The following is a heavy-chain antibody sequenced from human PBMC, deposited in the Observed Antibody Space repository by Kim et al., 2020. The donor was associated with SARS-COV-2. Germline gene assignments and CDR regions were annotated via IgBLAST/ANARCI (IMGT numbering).Heavy chain of an antibody. CDR1: GFTVSDYA. D-gene: IGHD3-22*01. Sequence: GGSLRLSCTGFGFTVSDYAVAWFRQAPGKGLEWVGFINSKAFGGTAEYVASVTGRFIISRDDSTSIAYLQLSSLKIEGTAVYYCSRGVPNYYDTSGYFDYGGQGTLAT. V-gene: IGHV3-49*03. CDR3: SRGVPNYYDTSGYFDY. J-gene: IGHJ1*01. CDR2: INSKAFGGTA.